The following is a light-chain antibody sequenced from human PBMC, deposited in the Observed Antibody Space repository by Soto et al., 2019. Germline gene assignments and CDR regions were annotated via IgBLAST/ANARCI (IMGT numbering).Light chain of an antibody. Sequence: QSALTQPASVSGSPGQSITISCTGTRSDVGIYNYVSWYQHHPGKAPKLLIYGVRDRPSWISDRFSGSKSGNTASLTISGLQADDDADYYCASYTSTNALVVLGGGTKLTVL. V-gene: IGLV2-14*01. J-gene: IGLJ3*02. CDR2: GVR. CDR3: ASYTSTNALVV. CDR1: RSDVGIYNY.